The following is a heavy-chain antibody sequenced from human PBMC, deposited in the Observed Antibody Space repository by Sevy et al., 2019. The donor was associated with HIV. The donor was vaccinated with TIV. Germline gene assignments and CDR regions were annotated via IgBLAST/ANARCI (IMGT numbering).Heavy chain of an antibody. D-gene: IGHD3-10*02. Sequence: GGSLRLSCAASGFTFSTYWMTWVRQAPGKGLEWVAHINQDGSKKNYVDSMKGRFTISRDNAKNSLYVQMNSLRAEDTAVYYCARVGIFECSESHFRLIDYWGQGILVTVSS. CDR3: ARVGIFECSESHFRLIDY. J-gene: IGHJ4*02. CDR1: GFTFSTYW. CDR2: INQDGSKK. V-gene: IGHV3-7*01.